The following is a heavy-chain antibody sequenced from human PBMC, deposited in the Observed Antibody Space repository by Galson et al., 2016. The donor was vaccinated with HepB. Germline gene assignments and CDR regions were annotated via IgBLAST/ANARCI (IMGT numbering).Heavy chain of an antibody. V-gene: IGHV3-49*04. J-gene: IGHJ4*02. CDR1: GFTFGDYA. CDR2: IRGKGYGGTT. D-gene: IGHD3-3*01. Sequence: SLRLSCAASGFTFGDYAMSWVRQAPGKGLEWVGFIRGKGYGGTTENAASVKGRFTISRDDSKRIAYLQMNSLKTEDTAVYYCTTNRGRIYDFWSGYYSYWGQGTLVTVSS. CDR3: TTNRGRIYDFWSGYYSY.